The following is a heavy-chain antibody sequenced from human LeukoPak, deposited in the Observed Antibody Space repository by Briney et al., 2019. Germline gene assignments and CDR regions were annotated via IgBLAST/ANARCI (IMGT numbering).Heavy chain of an antibody. J-gene: IGHJ4*02. CDR2: INPNSGGT. D-gene: IGHD6-13*01. V-gene: IGHV1-2*02. Sequence: ASVKVSCKASGYTLTGYYMHWVRQAPGQGLEWMGWINPNSGGTNYAQKFQGRVTMTRDTSISTAYMELSRLRSDDTAVYYCARALYSSSLPGGYWGQGMLVTVSS. CDR3: ARALYSSSLPGGY. CDR1: GYTLTGYY.